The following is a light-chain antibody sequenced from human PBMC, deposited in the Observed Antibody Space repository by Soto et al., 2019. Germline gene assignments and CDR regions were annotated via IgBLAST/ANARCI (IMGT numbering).Light chain of an antibody. CDR2: EVS. Sequence: QSALTQPASVSGTPGQSITISCTGTSSDVGGYNYVSWYQQHPGKAPKLMIYEVSNRPSGVSNRFSGSKSGNTAFLTISGLQAEDEADYYCSSYTSTGTLYVFGTGTKVTVL. CDR3: SSYTSTGTLYV. V-gene: IGLV2-14*01. J-gene: IGLJ1*01. CDR1: SSDVGGYNY.